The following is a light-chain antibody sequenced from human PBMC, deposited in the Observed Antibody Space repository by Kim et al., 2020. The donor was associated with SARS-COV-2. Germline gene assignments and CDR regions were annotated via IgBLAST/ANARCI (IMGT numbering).Light chain of an antibody. Sequence: DIQMTQSPSTLSASVGDRVTITCRASENIGTWLAWYQQKPGRAPSLLIYLASTLESGVPSRFSGTGSGTEFSLSITSLQPDDFATYYCQHYNSYLFTFGPGTKVDIK. V-gene: IGKV1-5*03. J-gene: IGKJ3*01. CDR3: QHYNSYLFT. CDR2: LAS. CDR1: ENIGTW.